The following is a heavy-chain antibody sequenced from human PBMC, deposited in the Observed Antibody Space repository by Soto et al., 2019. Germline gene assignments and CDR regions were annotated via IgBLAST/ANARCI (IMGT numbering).Heavy chain of an antibody. V-gene: IGHV1-46*01. CDR2: IYPSGGST. CDR1: GYTFTNYY. CDR3: ARDFSGPMDY. D-gene: IGHD3-10*01. J-gene: IGHJ4*02. Sequence: SVKVSCKASGYTFTNYYMHWVRQAPGQGLEWMGIIYPSGGSTRNAQKFQGRVTMTRDTSTSTVYMELSSLRSEDTAVYYCARDFSGPMDYWGRGTLVTVSS.